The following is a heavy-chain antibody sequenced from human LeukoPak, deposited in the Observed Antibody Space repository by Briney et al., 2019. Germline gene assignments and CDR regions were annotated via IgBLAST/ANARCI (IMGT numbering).Heavy chain of an antibody. D-gene: IGHD2-2*02. J-gene: IGHJ1*01. CDR3: ASGYCSSTSCYTHEYFQH. CDR1: GGSISSGGYY. Sequence: SETLSLTCTVSGGSISSGGYYWSWIRQHPGKGLEWIGYIYYSGSTYYNPSLKSRVTISVDTSKNQFTLKLSFVTAADTAVYYCASGYCSSTSCYTHEYFQHWGQGTLVTVSS. V-gene: IGHV4-31*03. CDR2: IYYSGST.